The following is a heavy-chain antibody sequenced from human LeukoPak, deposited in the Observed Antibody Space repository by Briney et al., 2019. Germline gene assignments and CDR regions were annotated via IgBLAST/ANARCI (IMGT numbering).Heavy chain of an antibody. CDR1: GGTFSSYA. V-gene: IGHV1-69*13. J-gene: IGHJ4*02. Sequence: GASVKVSCKASGGTFSSYAISWVRQAPGQGLEWMGGIIPIFGTANYAQKFQGRVTITADESTSTAYMELSSLRSEDTAVYYCARGGYYYDSSGRPTIDYWGQGTLVTVSS. CDR2: IIPIFGTA. CDR3: ARGGYYYDSSGRPTIDY. D-gene: IGHD3-22*01.